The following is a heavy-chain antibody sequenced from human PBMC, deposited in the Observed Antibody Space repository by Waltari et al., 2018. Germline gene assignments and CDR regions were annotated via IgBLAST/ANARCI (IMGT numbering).Heavy chain of an antibody. V-gene: IGHV1-69*01. Sequence: QVQLVQSGAEVKKPGSSVKVSCKASGGTFSSYAISWVRQAPGQGLEWMGGIIPIFGTANYAQKIQGRVTITADESTSTAYMELSSLRSEDTAVYYCAREAYYDILTGYPPNWFDPWGQGTLVTVSS. J-gene: IGHJ5*02. CDR3: AREAYYDILTGYPPNWFDP. CDR1: GGTFSSYA. CDR2: IIPIFGTA. D-gene: IGHD3-9*01.